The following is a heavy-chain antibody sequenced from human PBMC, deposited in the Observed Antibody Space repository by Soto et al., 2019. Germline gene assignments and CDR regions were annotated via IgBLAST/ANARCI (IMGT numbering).Heavy chain of an antibody. V-gene: IGHV4-31*03. CDR3: ARTSYDSSGTAADP. CDR1: GGSISGGNYY. Sequence: QVQLQESGPGLVKPSQTLSLTCTVSGGSISGGNYYWSRIRQHPGKGLEWIGYIYYSGSTYYNPSLKSRVTISVDTTKNQFSLKLSSVTAADTAVYYCARTSYDSSGTAADPWGQGTLVTVSS. D-gene: IGHD3-22*01. J-gene: IGHJ5*02. CDR2: IYYSGST.